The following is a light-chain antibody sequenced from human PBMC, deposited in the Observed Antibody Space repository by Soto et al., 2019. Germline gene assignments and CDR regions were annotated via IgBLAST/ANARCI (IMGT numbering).Light chain of an antibody. V-gene: IGKV1-39*01. Sequence: DIQMTQSPSSLSASVGDRVTITCRASQSISSFLNWYQQKPGEAPKLLIYAATSLHSGVPSRFSGSGSATDFTLTISSLQPEDFATYYCQQTYTTPRTFGQGTMVEI. CDR3: QQTYTTPRT. J-gene: IGKJ1*01. CDR1: QSISSF. CDR2: AAT.